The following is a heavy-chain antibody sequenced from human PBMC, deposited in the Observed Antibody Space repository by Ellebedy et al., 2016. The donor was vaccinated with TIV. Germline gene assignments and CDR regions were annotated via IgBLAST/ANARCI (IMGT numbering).Heavy chain of an antibody. CDR2: INQDGSEK. Sequence: PGGSLRLSCTASGFTFGDYAMSWFRQAPGKGLEWVGNINQDGSEKCYGDSVKGRFTISRDNAKNSVYLQMNSLRAEDTAVYYCARKNWYNDYWGQGTLVTVSS. V-gene: IGHV3-7*04. CDR1: GFTFGDYA. J-gene: IGHJ4*02. CDR3: ARKNWYNDY. D-gene: IGHD1/OR15-1a*01.